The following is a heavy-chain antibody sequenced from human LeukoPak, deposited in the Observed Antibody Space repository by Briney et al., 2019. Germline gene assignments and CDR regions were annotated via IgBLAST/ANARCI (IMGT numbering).Heavy chain of an antibody. CDR2: INHSGST. Sequence: SETLSLNCAVYGGSFSGYYWSWIRQPPGEGLEWIGEINHSGSTNYNPSLKSRVTISVDTSKNQFSLKLSSVTAADTAVYYCARGEAVTTGVDYWGQGTLVTVSS. D-gene: IGHD4-11*01. J-gene: IGHJ4*02. CDR3: ARGEAVTTGVDY. V-gene: IGHV4-34*01. CDR1: GGSFSGYY.